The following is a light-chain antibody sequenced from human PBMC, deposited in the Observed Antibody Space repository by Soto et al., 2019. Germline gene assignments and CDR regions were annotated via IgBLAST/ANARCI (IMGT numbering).Light chain of an antibody. CDR1: RYIGSD. V-gene: IGKV1-6*01. CDR2: AAS. Sequence: ATQMTQSPSSLSASVGDRSTITCRASRYIGSDLSWYQQKPGKAPTLLIYAASNLQSGVPSRFRGNRSGTEFTLTVSSLQPEDFATYYCLRDHDDSWTFGQGTKVDIK. J-gene: IGKJ1*01. CDR3: LRDHDDSWT.